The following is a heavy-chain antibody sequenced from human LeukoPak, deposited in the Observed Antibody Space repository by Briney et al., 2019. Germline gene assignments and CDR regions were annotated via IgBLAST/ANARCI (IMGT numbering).Heavy chain of an antibody. Sequence: PETLSLTCIVARGSINSVTDYWSWLRQPPWKGLEWIGEINHSGSTNYNPSLKSRVTISVDTSKNQFSLKLSSVTAADTAVYYCVREIVGNAFDIWGQGTMVTVSS. CDR2: INHSGST. V-gene: IGHV4-39*07. J-gene: IGHJ3*02. D-gene: IGHD2-21*01. CDR3: VREIVGNAFDI. CDR1: RGSINSVTDY.